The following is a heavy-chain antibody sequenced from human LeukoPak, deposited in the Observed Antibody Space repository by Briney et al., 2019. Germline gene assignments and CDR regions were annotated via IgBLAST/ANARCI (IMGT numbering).Heavy chain of an antibody. D-gene: IGHD3-22*01. V-gene: IGHV3-30*18. CDR3: AKDYDSSGWAAFDI. J-gene: IGHJ3*02. Sequence: GGSLRLSCAASGFTFNSFGMHWVRQAPGKGLEWVAVISYDGSNKYFADSVKGRFTISRDNSKNTLYLQMNSLRAEDTAVYYCAKDYDSSGWAAFDIWGQGTMVTVSS. CDR2: ISYDGSNK. CDR1: GFTFNSFG.